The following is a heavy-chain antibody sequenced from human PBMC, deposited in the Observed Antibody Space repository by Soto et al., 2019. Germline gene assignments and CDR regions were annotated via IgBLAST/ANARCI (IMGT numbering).Heavy chain of an antibody. J-gene: IGHJ1*01. V-gene: IGHV2-5*02. CDR1: GFSLSTSGVG. CDR2: IYWDDDK. Sequence: QITLKESGPTLVKPTQTLTLTCTFSGFSLSTSGVGVGWIRQPPGKALEWLALIYWDDDKRYSPSLKSRLTITKATTKNPGVLTMTNMDPVDTATYYCAHLYGGGYFQHWGQVTLVTVSS. D-gene: IGHD4-17*01. CDR3: AHLYGGGYFQH.